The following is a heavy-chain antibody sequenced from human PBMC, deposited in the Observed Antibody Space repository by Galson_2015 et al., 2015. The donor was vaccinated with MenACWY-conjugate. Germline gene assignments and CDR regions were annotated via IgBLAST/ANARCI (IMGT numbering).Heavy chain of an antibody. Sequence: SLRLSCAASGFTFSSYAMSWVRQAPGKGLEWVSAISGSGFSTYYADSVKGRFTISRDNSKNTLHLQMNSLRAEDTAVYYCAKAMTPSQCSSTSCPADDWGQGALVTVSA. CDR3: AKAMTPSQCSSTSCPADD. V-gene: IGHV3-23*01. CDR2: ISGSGFST. CDR1: GFTFSSYA. D-gene: IGHD2-2*01. J-gene: IGHJ4*02.